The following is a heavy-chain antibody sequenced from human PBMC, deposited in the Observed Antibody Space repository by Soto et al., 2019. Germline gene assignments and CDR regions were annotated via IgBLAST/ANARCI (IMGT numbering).Heavy chain of an antibody. D-gene: IGHD6-13*01. CDR3: ARVVRSIAAAGTLDY. J-gene: IGHJ4*02. Sequence: ASVKVSCKASGYTFTGYYMHWVRQAPGQGLEWMGWINPNSGGTNYAQKFQGRVTMTRDTSTSTVYMELSSLRSEDTAVYYCARVVRSIAAAGTLDYWGQGTLVTVSS. CDR2: INPNSGGT. V-gene: IGHV1-2*02. CDR1: GYTFTGYY.